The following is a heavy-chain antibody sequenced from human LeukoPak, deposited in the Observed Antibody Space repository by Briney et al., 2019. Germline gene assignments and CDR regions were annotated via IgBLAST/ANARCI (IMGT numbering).Heavy chain of an antibody. J-gene: IGHJ6*02. CDR2: INHSGST. V-gene: IGHV4-34*03. CDR1: GGSFSGYY. Sequence: SETLSLTCAVYGGSFSGYYWSWIRQPPGKGLEWIGEINHSGSTNYNPSLKSRVTISVDTSKNQFSLKLSSVTAADTAVYYCSLGHENGMDVWGQGTTVTVSS. CDR3: SLGHENGMDV.